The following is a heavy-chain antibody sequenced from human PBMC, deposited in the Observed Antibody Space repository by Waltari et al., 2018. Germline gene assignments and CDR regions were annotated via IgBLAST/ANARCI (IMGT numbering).Heavy chain of an antibody. Sequence: ELQLLESGGGLVQPGGSLRLSCAASGFTFSSYAMSWVRQAPGKGLEWVSAISGSGGSTYYADSVKGRFTISRDNSKNTLYLQMNSLRAEDTAVYYCANPSQYGEEIDYWGQGTLVTVSS. CDR3: ANPSQYGEEIDY. J-gene: IGHJ4*02. V-gene: IGHV3-23*01. CDR2: ISGSGGST. CDR1: GFTFSSYA. D-gene: IGHD2-21*01.